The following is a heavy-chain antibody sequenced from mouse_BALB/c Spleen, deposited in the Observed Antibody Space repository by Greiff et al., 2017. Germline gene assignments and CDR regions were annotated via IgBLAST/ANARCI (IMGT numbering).Heavy chain of an antibody. CDR1: GYAFSSSW. CDR3: ARFPYDYDKAWFAY. Sequence: VQLQQSGPELVKPGASVKISCKASGYAFSSSWMNWVKQRPGQGLEWIGRIYPGDGDTNYNGKFKGKATLTADKSSSTAYMQLSSLTSVDSAVYFCARFPYDYDKAWFAYWGQGTTLTVSS. V-gene: IGHV1-82*01. D-gene: IGHD2-4*01. J-gene: IGHJ2*01. CDR2: IYPGDGDT.